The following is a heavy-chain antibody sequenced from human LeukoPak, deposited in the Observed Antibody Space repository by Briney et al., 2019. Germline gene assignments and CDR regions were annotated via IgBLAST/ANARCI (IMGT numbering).Heavy chain of an antibody. Sequence: SETLSLTCAVYGGSFSGYYWSWIRQPPGKGLEWIGEINHSGSTNYNPSLKSRVTISVDTSKNQFSLKLSSVTAADTAVYCCARGRIVVVPAAMGFGYWGQGTLVTVSS. CDR2: INHSGST. D-gene: IGHD2-2*01. V-gene: IGHV4-34*01. CDR1: GGSFSGYY. CDR3: ARGRIVVVPAAMGFGY. J-gene: IGHJ4*02.